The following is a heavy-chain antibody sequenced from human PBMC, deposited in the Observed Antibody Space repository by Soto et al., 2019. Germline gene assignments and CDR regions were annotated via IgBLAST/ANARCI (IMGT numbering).Heavy chain of an antibody. CDR1: AFTFSSFA. V-gene: IGHV3-23*01. Sequence: GGSLRLSCTASAFTFSSFAMSWVRQAPGKGLEWVSGISANGGSTYYADAVKGRLTISRDNSKNTLYLQMNSLRAEDTAVYYCAKGPPRSRNNWFDSWGQGTLVTVSS. CDR3: AKGPPRSRNNWFDS. J-gene: IGHJ5*01. D-gene: IGHD6-13*01. CDR2: ISANGGST.